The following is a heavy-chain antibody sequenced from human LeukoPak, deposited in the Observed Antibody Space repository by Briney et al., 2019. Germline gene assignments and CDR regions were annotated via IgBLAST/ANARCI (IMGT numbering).Heavy chain of an antibody. CDR3: AKSLAVAGISPSDY. D-gene: IGHD6-19*01. Sequence: GGSLRLSCAASGFTFSRYWMSWVRQAPGKGLEWVSAISGSGGSTYYADSVKGRFTISRDNSKDTLYLQMNSLRAEDTAVYYCAKSLAVAGISPSDYWGQGTLVTVSS. CDR1: GFTFSRYW. J-gene: IGHJ4*02. CDR2: ISGSGGST. V-gene: IGHV3-23*01.